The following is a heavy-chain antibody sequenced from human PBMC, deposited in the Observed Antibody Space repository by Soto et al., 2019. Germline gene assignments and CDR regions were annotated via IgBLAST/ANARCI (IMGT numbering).Heavy chain of an antibody. CDR2: IHYTGSI. V-gene: IGHV4-30-4*08. CDR3: AREDDGGDSDYYGLAV. J-gene: IGHJ6*02. Sequence: SETLSLTCAVSGGSISSEYFHWTWIRQSPGKGLEWIGYIHYTGSIMYNPSFKSRLTMAVDTTKNQFSLQLTSVTAADTAVYFCAREDDGGDSDYYGLAVWGQGTTVTVSS. D-gene: IGHD2-21*02. CDR1: GGSISSEYFH.